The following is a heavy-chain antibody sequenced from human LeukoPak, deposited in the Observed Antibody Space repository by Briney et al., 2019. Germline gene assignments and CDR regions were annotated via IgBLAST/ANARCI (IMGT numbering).Heavy chain of an antibody. CDR1: GYTFTGYY. CDR3: ATVVEARGGDYFDY. V-gene: IGHV1-2*02. D-gene: IGHD1-26*01. Sequence: GASVKVSCKASGYTFTGYYMHWVRQAPGQGLEWMGWMNPNSGGTNYAQKFQGRVTMTRDTSISTAYMELSRLRSDDTAVYYCATVVEARGGDYFDYWGQGTLVTVSS. CDR2: MNPNSGGT. J-gene: IGHJ4*02.